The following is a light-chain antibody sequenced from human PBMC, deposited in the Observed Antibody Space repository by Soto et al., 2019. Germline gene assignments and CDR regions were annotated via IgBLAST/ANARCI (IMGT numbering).Light chain of an antibody. CDR2: DDD. Sequence: QSVLTQPPSVSAAPGQKVTISCSVSSSNIGGNSVSWYQQLPGTAPKLLIYDDDKRPSGIPDRFSGSKSGTSATLGITGFQTGDEAEYYCGSWDSSLSAYVFATGTKV. CDR3: GSWDSSLSAYV. V-gene: IGLV1-51*01. CDR1: SSNIGGNS. J-gene: IGLJ1*01.